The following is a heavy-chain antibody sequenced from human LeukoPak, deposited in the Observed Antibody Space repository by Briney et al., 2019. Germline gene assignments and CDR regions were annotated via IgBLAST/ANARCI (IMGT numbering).Heavy chain of an antibody. J-gene: IGHJ3*02. D-gene: IGHD3-3*01. CDR2: ISGSGGST. Sequence: PGGSLRLSCAASGFTFSSYAMSWVRQAPGKGLEWVSAISGSGGSTYYADSVKGRFTISRDNSKNTLYLQMNSLRAEDTAVYYCAKTHDPMYYDFWFDAFDIWDQGTMVTVSS. CDR1: GFTFSSYA. CDR3: AKTHDPMYYDFWFDAFDI. V-gene: IGHV3-23*01.